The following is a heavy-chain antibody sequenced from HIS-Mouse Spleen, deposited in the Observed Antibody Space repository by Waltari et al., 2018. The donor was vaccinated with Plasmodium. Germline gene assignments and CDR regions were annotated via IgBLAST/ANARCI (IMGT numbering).Heavy chain of an antibody. CDR3: ARDLGDIAAAGRYFDY. V-gene: IGHV3-21*01. CDR1: GFTFSSYS. CDR2: ISSSSYI. D-gene: IGHD6-13*01. J-gene: IGHJ4*02. Sequence: VRLVESGGGLVKPGGCLRLYCAPSGFTFSSYSLHCVRQAPGKGLEWVSSISSSSYIYYADPVKGRFTISRDNAKNSLYLQMNSLRAEDTAVYYCARDLGDIAAAGRYFDYWGQGTLVTVSS.